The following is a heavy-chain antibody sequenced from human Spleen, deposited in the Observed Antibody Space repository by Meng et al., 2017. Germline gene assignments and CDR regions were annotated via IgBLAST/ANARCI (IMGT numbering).Heavy chain of an antibody. CDR2: MNPNSGNT. J-gene: IGHJ6*02. CDR3: ARDNERGIYYDSSGPYYYYGMDV. Sequence: ASMKVSCKASGGPFSSYTIIWVRQDTGQGLEWMGLMNPNSGNTGYAQKFQGRVTMTRNTSISTAYMELSSLRSEDTAVYYCARDNERGIYYDSSGPYYYYGMDVWGQGTMVTVSS. D-gene: IGHD3-22*01. CDR1: GGPFSSYT. V-gene: IGHV1-8*02.